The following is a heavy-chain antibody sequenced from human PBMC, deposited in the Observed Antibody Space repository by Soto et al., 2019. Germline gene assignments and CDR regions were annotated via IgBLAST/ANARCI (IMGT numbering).Heavy chain of an antibody. J-gene: IGHJ4*02. CDR1: GFTFSSSW. CDR2: INSDGSRT. V-gene: IGHV3-74*01. D-gene: IGHD6-19*01. Sequence: PGGSLRLSCAASGFTFSSSWMHWVRQAPGKGLVWVSRINSDGSRTNYADSVKGRFTISRDNAKNTLYLQMSSLRAEDTALYYCARGPTGWYGYDYWGQGTLVTVSS. CDR3: ARGPTGWYGYDY.